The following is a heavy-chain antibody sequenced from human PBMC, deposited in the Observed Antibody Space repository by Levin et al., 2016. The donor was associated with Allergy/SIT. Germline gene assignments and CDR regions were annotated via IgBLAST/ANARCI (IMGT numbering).Heavy chain of an antibody. CDR1: AYKFTSYW. V-gene: IGHV5-51*01. CDR3: ASSGSVDALDV. Sequence: GESLKISCKGSAYKFTSYWIAWVRQMPGKGPEWMGIIYPGDSETRYSPSFQGQVTISVDKSISAAYLQWSSLKASDTAMYYCASSGSVDALDVWGQGTMVIVSS. D-gene: IGHD1-26*01. CDR2: IYPGDSET. J-gene: IGHJ3*01.